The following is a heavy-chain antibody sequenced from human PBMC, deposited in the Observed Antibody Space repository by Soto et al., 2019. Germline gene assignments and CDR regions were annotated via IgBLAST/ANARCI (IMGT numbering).Heavy chain of an antibody. D-gene: IGHD3-22*01. J-gene: IGHJ4*02. CDR2: IYYSGST. CDR3: ARGFSYYDSSGPIRYFDY. V-gene: IGHV4-34*11. Sequence: QVQLQQWGAGLLKPSETLSLTCAVYGGSFSGYYWSWIRQPPGKGLEWIGYIYYSGSTNYNPSLKSRVTISVDTSKNQFSLKLSSVTAADTAVYYCARGFSYYDSSGPIRYFDYWGQGTLVTVSS. CDR1: GGSFSGYY.